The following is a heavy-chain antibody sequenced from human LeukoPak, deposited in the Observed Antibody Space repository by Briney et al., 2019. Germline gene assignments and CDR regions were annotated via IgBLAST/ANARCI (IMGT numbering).Heavy chain of an antibody. J-gene: IGHJ6*03. D-gene: IGHD6-13*01. Sequence: KPSETLSLTCAVYGGSFSGYYWSWIRQPPGKGLEWIGEINHSGSTNYNPSLKSRVTISVDTSKNQFSLKLSSVTAADTAVYYCARRSAALIAAAGRVPPKTDMDVWGKGTTVTVSS. CDR1: GGSFSGYY. CDR2: INHSGST. CDR3: ARRSAALIAAAGRVPPKTDMDV. V-gene: IGHV4-34*01.